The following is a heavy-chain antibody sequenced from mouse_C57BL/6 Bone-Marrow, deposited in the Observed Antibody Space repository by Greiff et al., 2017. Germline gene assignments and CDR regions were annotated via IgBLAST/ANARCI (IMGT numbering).Heavy chain of an antibody. J-gene: IGHJ3*01. V-gene: IGHV1-81*01. D-gene: IGHD6-1*01. CDR3: APLGGLAWFAY. CDR1: GYTFTSYG. CDR2: IYPRSGNT. Sequence: QVQLQQSGAELARPGASVKLSCKASGYTFTSYGISWVKQRTGQGLEWIGEIYPRSGNTYYNEKFKGKGTLTADKSSSTAYMELRSLTSEDSAVYFCAPLGGLAWFAYWGQGTLVTVSA.